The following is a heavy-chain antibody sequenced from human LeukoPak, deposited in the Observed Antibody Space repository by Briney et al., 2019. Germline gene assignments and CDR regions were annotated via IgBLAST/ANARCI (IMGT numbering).Heavy chain of an antibody. V-gene: IGHV3-30*04. CDR3: ARVLLWFGEPSDFDY. D-gene: IGHD3-10*01. Sequence: GGSLRLPCAASGFTFSSYAMHWVRKAPGKGLEWVAVISYDGSNKYYADSVKGRFTISRDNSKNTLYLQMNSLRAEDTAVYYCARVLLWFGEPSDFDYWGQGTLVTVSS. CDR2: ISYDGSNK. J-gene: IGHJ4*02. CDR1: GFTFSSYA.